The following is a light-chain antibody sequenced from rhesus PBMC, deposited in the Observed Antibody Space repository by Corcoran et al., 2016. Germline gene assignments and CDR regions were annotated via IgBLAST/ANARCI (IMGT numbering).Light chain of an antibody. V-gene: IGKV1S12*01. J-gene: IGKJ4*01. CDR2: AAS. CDR3: QPYYDNP. Sequence: DIQMTQSPSALSASVGDRVTISCRASQNIYRNLEWFQQKPGKAPKLLIFAASTLQTGVPSRFRGSGSGTEFPLTNSSLQPVVSAGFYCQPYYDNPFGGGTKVEIK. CDR1: QNIYRN.